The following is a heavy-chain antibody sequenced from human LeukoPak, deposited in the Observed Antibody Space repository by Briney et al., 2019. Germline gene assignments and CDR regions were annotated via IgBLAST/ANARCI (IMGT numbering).Heavy chain of an antibody. D-gene: IGHD3-22*01. CDR2: ISGSGDKT. Sequence: GGSLRLSCAASGFTFSSNGMSWLRKAPGKGLEWLSSISGSGDKTYYADSVKGRFTISRDNSKSTMYLQMNSLRAEDTAVYHCAKTNGYYDLWGQGTLVIVSS. J-gene: IGHJ4*02. V-gene: IGHV3-23*01. CDR1: GFTFSSNG. CDR3: AKTNGYYDL.